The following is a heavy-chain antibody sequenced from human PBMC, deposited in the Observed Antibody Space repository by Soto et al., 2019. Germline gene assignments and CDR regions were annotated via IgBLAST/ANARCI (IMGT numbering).Heavy chain of an antibody. Sequence: QVQLQQWGAGLLKPSETLSLTCAVYGGSFSPYFWSWIRQPPGKGLEWIGEINHRGSNHYNPSLTRRATLSVDTSKNQVSLKLTSVTAADTAVYYCARLASGWQYYYFDFWGRGTPVTVSS. CDR1: GGSFSPYF. J-gene: IGHJ2*01. V-gene: IGHV4-34*01. CDR3: ARLASGWQYYYFDF. CDR2: INHRGSN. D-gene: IGHD6-19*01.